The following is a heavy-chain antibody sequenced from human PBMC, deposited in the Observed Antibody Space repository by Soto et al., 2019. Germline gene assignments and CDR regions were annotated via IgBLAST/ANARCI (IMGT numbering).Heavy chain of an antibody. J-gene: IGHJ4*02. Sequence: SVKVSCKASGGTFSRFTISWVRQAPGQGLEWMARIIPILHITNYAQNFQGRVTITADKSTTTAYMELSSLRSEDTAVYYCARGVATMSGTYYFDCWGQGTLVTVSS. V-gene: IGHV1-69*02. CDR3: ARGVATMSGTYYFDC. CDR1: GGTFSRFT. D-gene: IGHD5-12*01. CDR2: IIPILHIT.